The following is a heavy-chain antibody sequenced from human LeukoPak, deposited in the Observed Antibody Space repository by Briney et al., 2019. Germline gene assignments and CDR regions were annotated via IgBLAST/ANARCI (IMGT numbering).Heavy chain of an antibody. D-gene: IGHD1-26*01. Sequence: ASVTVSCTASGYTFNTYPINWVRQAPGQGLEWMGWISAYNGNTNYAQKLQGRVTMTTDTSTSTAYMELRSLRSDDTAVYYCARVQWELNWFDPWGQGTLVTVSS. CDR3: ARVQWELNWFDP. J-gene: IGHJ5*02. CDR1: GYTFNTYP. V-gene: IGHV1-18*01. CDR2: ISAYNGNT.